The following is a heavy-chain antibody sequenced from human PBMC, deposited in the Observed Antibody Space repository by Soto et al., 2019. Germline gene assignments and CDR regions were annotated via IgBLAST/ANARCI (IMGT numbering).Heavy chain of an antibody. V-gene: IGHV2-5*02. CDR1: GFSLSTSGVG. J-gene: IGHJ4*02. D-gene: IGHD3-3*01. Sequence: SGPTLVNPTQTLTLTCTFSGFSLSTSGVGVGWIRQPPGKALEWLALIYWDDDKRYSPSLKSRLTITKDTSKNQLVLTMTNMDPVDTATYYCALRAPPPMGYDFWSGYPWYCDYWGQGTLVTVSS. CDR3: ALRAPPPMGYDFWSGYPWYCDY. CDR2: IYWDDDK.